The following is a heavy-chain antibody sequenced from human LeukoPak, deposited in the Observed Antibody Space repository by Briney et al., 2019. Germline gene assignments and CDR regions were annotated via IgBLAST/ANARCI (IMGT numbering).Heavy chain of an antibody. D-gene: IGHD4-23*01. V-gene: IGHV3-20*04. J-gene: IGHJ5*02. CDR3: ARDLLYGGNSEGWFDP. CDR2: INWNGGST. Sequence: GGSLRLSCAVSGFTFDDYGMSWVRQAPGKGLEWVSGINWNGGSTGYADSVKGRFTISRDNAKNSLYLQMNSLRAEDTALYYCARDLLYGGNSEGWFDPWGQGTLVTVSS. CDR1: GFTFDDYG.